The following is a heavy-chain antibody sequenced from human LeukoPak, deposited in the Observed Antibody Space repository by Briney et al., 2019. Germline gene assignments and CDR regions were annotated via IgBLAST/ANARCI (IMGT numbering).Heavy chain of an antibody. CDR3: ARESIAAANY. V-gene: IGHV3-21*01. CDR2: ISSSSSYI. Sequence: GGSLRLSCAVSGFTFSTYAMSWVRQAPGKGLEWVSSISSSSSYIYYADSVKGRFTISRDNAKNSLYLQMNSLRAEDTAVYYCARESIAAANYWGQGTLVTVSS. D-gene: IGHD6-13*01. CDR1: GFTFSTYA. J-gene: IGHJ4*02.